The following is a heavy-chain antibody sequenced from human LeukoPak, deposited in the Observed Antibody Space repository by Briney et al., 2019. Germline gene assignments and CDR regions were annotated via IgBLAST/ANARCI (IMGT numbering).Heavy chain of an antibody. J-gene: IGHJ4*02. V-gene: IGHV3-53*01. CDR1: GFTVSSNY. D-gene: IGHD2-8*02. Sequence: GGSLRLSCAASGFTVSSNYISWVRQAPGKGLEWVSVIYSGGGTYYADSVKGRFTISRDNSKNTLSLQMNSLRAEDTAVYYCAKEYYVLLVYALGGSFDYWGRGTLVTVSS. CDR3: AKEYYVLLVYALGGSFDY. CDR2: IYSGGGT.